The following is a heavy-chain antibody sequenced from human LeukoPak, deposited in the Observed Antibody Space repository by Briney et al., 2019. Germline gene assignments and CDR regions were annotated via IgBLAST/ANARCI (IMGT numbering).Heavy chain of an antibody. D-gene: IGHD3-9*01. CDR1: DYTISMGYN. V-gene: IGHV4-38-2*02. CDR2: ISHRGNT. J-gene: IGHJ4*02. Sequence: SETLSLTCSVSDYTISMGYNWGWIRQPPGKGLEWIGSISHRGNTYYNPSLESRVTISVDTSKNQFSLKLSPVTAADTAVYYCARVYYDILTGSGGLDYWGQGTLVTVSS. CDR3: ARVYYDILTGSGGLDY.